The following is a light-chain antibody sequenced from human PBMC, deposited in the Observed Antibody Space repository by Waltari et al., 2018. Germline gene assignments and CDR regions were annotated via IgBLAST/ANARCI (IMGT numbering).Light chain of an antibody. CDR1: NIASES. J-gene: IGLJ2*01. CDR3: QVWHSSSSQVV. Sequence: SYVLAQPPSVSVAPGETARITCGGNNIASESVHWYQQKPGQAPVLVIYYDNDRPSGIPERVSGSSSGNTATLTISGVEAGDEADYYCQVWHSSSSQVVFGGGTELTVL. V-gene: IGLV3-21*04. CDR2: YDN.